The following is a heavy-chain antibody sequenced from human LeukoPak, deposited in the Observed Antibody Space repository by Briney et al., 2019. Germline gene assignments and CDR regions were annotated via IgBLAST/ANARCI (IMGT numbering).Heavy chain of an antibody. CDR2: INPNSGDT. J-gene: IGHJ5*02. V-gene: IGHV1-2*02. CDR1: GYTFTGYY. CDR3: ARANSWSDP. D-gene: IGHD5-24*01. Sequence: GASVKVSCRASGYTFTGYYMHWVRQAPGQGLEWMGWINPNSGDTKYAQKFQGRVTMTRDTSISTAYMELSSLRSDDTAVYYCARANSWSDPWGQGTLVTVSS.